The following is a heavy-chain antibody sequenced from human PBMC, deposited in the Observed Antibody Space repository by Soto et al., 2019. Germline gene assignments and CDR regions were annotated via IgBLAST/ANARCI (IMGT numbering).Heavy chain of an antibody. V-gene: IGHV3-33*01. D-gene: IGHD3-10*01. J-gene: IGHJ6*02. CDR3: ARLWFGELLDYYYGMDV. CDR1: GFTFSSYG. Sequence: GGSLRLSCAASGFTFSSYGMHWVRQAPGKGLEWVAVIWYDGSNKYYADSVKGRFTISRDNSKNTLYLQMNSLRAEDTAVYYCARLWFGELLDYYYGMDVWGQGTTVTVSS. CDR2: IWYDGSNK.